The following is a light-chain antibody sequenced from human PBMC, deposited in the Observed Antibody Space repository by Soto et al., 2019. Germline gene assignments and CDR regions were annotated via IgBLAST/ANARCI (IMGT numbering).Light chain of an antibody. V-gene: IGKV1-39*01. CDR1: QNIRKY. CDR3: QQTYRSPYT. J-gene: IGKJ2*01. CDR2: GGS. Sequence: DIQMTQSPSPLSASVGDRVTISCRASQNIRKYLNWYQQQPGQAPTLLLYGGSSLHSGVPSRFTGAGDGTNFTLAITGLQPGDVATYYCQQTYRSPYTFGQGTKVEMK.